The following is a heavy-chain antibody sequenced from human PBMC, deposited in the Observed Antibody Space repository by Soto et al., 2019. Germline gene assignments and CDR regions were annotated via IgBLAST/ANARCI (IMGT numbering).Heavy chain of an antibody. CDR3: ARDSPPVDY. CDR1: GYTFTSYG. CDR2: ISAYNGNT. J-gene: IGHJ4*02. Sequence: QVQLVQSGAEVKKPGASVKVSCKASGYTFTSYGISWVRQAPGQGLEWMGWISAYNGNTKNAQKLQGRVTMTTDTSTTTAYMGLTSLTSDDTGVYYCARDSPPVDYWGQGTLVTVSS. V-gene: IGHV1-18*01.